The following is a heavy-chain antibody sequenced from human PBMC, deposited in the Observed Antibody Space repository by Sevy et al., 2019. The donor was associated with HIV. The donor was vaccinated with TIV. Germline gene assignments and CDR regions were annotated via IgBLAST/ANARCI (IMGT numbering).Heavy chain of an antibody. V-gene: IGHV3-30*02. Sequence: GGSLRLSCAASGFTLSYYGMHWVRQAPGKGLEWVTFIKDDGSKRYYADSVKGRFTISTDNSKNTMSLQMNTLRAEDTAVYYCSAVFFDYWGQGALVTVSS. D-gene: IGHD3-3*01. CDR1: GFTLSYYG. J-gene: IGHJ4*02. CDR2: IKDDGSKR. CDR3: SAVFFDY.